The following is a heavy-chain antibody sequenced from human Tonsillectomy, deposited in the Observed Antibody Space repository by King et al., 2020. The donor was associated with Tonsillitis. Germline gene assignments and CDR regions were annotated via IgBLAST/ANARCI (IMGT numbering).Heavy chain of an antibody. CDR2: ISYDGRNK. Sequence: VQLVESGGGVVQPGRSLRLSCAASGFTFSSYAMHWVRQAPGKGVEWVAGISYDGRNKYYADSVKGRFTISRDNSKNTLYLQMNSLRAEDTAVYYCARGLRGGGISGWFDPWGQGTLVTVSS. J-gene: IGHJ5*02. D-gene: IGHD2-15*01. CDR1: GFTFSSYA. CDR3: ARGLRGGGISGWFDP. V-gene: IGHV3-30*01.